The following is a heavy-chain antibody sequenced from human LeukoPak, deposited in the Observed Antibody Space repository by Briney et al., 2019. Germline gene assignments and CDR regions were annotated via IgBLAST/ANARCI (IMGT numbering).Heavy chain of an antibody. CDR3: ARAEDSSSWDDAFDI. Sequence: SQTLSLTCTVSGGSISSGDYYWSWIRQPPGKGLEWIGYIYYSGSTYYNPSLKSRVTISVDTFKNQFSLKLSSVTAADTAVYYCARAEDSSSWDDAFDIWGQGTMVTVSS. J-gene: IGHJ3*02. CDR1: GGSISSGDYY. CDR2: IYYSGST. D-gene: IGHD6-13*01. V-gene: IGHV4-30-4*01.